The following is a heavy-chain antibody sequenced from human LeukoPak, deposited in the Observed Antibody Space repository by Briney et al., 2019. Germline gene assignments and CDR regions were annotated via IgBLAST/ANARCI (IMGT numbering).Heavy chain of an antibody. Sequence: SETLSLTCTVSGGSISSSSYYWGWIRQPPGKGLEWIGSIYYSGSTYYNPSLKSRVTISVDTSKNQFSLKLSSVTAADTAVYYCASGIISSSQHFDYWGQGTLVTVSS. CDR1: GGSISSSSYY. J-gene: IGHJ4*02. CDR3: ASGIISSSQHFDY. V-gene: IGHV4-39*07. CDR2: IYYSGST. D-gene: IGHD6-13*01.